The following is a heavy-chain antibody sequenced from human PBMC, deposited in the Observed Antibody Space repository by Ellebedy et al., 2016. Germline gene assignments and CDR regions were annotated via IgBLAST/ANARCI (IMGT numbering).Heavy chain of an antibody. CDR3: ETGRGSGSLGY. CDR1: GFTVSSYY. D-gene: IGHD1-26*01. Sequence: GESLKISXAASGFTVSSYYMSWVRQAPGKGLEWVSVIYSGGNTYYADSVKGRFTISRDNSKNTLYLQMNSLRAEDTAVYYCETGRGSGSLGYWGQGTLVTVSS. J-gene: IGHJ4*02. CDR2: IYSGGNT. V-gene: IGHV3-53*01.